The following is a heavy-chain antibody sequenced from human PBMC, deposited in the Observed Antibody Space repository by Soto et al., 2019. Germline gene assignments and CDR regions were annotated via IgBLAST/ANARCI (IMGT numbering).Heavy chain of an antibody. Sequence: LSCAVYFGSLSGYYLRWIRQPPGKGLEWIGAINHSGSTNYNPSLKSRVTISVDTSKNQFSLKLSSVTAADTAVYYCAREEAARTRDYWGQVTLVTVSS. D-gene: IGHD6-6*01. V-gene: IGHV4-34*01. CDR2: INHSGST. CDR1: FGSLSGYY. CDR3: AREEAARTRDY. J-gene: IGHJ4*02.